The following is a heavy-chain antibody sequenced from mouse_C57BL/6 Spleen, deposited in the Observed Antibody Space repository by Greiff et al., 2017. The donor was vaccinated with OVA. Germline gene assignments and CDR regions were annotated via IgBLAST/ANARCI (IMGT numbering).Heavy chain of an antibody. CDR1: GYTFTSYW. Sequence: VQLQQPGAELVKPGASVKLSCKASGYTFTSYWMHWVKQRPGQGLEWIGMIHPNSGSTNYNEKFKSKATLTVDKSSSTAYMQLSSLTSEDSAVYYCATPYYGSSPYAMDYWGQGTSVTVSS. J-gene: IGHJ4*01. CDR2: IHPNSGST. CDR3: ATPYYGSSPYAMDY. V-gene: IGHV1-64*01. D-gene: IGHD1-1*01.